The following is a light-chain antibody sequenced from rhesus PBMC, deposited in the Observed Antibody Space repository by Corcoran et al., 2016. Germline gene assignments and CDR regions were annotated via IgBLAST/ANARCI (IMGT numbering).Light chain of an antibody. J-gene: IGLJ6*01. CDR3: CSYTTSSTFDV. CDR2: GVS. Sequence: QSAPTRPPSVSGSPGQSVTISCTGTSSDIGGYNYVSWYQQHPGKAPKLMIYGVSNRPSGVSDRFSGSKSGNTASLTISGLQAEEEADYYCCSYTTSSTFDVFGSGTKLTVL. V-gene: IGLV2S7*01. CDR1: SSDIGGYNY.